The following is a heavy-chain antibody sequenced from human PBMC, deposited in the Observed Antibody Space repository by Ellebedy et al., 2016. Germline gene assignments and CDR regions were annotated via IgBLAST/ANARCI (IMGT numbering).Heavy chain of an antibody. Sequence: SGPTLVKPTQTLTLTCTFSGFSLSTSGVGVGWIRQPPGKGLEWIGYIYYSGSTNYNPSLKSRVTISVDTSKNQFSLKLSSVTAADTAVYYCARIYSSGWYGDYWGQGTLVTVSS. V-gene: IGHV4-61*05. CDR2: IYYSGST. J-gene: IGHJ4*02. D-gene: IGHD6-19*01. CDR3: ARIYSSGWYGDY. CDR1: GFSLSTSGVG.